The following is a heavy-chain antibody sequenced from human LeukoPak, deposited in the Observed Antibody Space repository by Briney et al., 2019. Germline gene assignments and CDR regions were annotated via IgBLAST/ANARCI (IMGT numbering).Heavy chain of an antibody. CDR1: GGSISSYY. Sequence: SETLSLTCTVSGGSISSYYWSWIRQPPGKGLEWIGYIYYSGSTNCNPSLKSRVTISVDTSKNQFSLKLSSVTAADTAVYYCARAYDFWSGYYINWFDPWGQGTLVTVSS. CDR2: IYYSGST. J-gene: IGHJ5*02. D-gene: IGHD3-3*01. V-gene: IGHV4-59*01. CDR3: ARAYDFWSGYYINWFDP.